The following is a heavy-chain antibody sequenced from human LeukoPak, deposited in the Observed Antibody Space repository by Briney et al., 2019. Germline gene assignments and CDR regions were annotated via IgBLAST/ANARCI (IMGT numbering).Heavy chain of an antibody. CDR3: VRQQSTTTTFES. Sequence: GGSLRLSCTVSGFTVSSNSMSWVRQAPGKGLEWVSFIFSSTHYSDSVKGRFTISRDNSKNTLYLQMNNLRAADTAIYYCVRQQSTTTTFESWGRGTLVTVSS. J-gene: IGHJ4*02. D-gene: IGHD5/OR15-5a*01. CDR2: IFSST. CDR1: GFTVSSNS. V-gene: IGHV3-66*04.